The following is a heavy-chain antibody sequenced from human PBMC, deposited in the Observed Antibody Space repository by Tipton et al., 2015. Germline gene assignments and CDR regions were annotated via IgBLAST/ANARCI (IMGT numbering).Heavy chain of an antibody. Sequence: SLRLSCVGSGFTFNSYGMHWVRQAPGKGLEWVAVISYDGTNKYYADSVKGRFTISRDNSKNALYLQMNSLRPGDTAVYYCANSHSGYYDSRGRPYYFGSWGQGTLVSVPS. J-gene: IGHJ4*02. CDR3: ANSHSGYYDSRGRPYYFGS. D-gene: IGHD3-22*01. V-gene: IGHV3-30*18. CDR1: GFTFNSYG. CDR2: ISYDGTNK.